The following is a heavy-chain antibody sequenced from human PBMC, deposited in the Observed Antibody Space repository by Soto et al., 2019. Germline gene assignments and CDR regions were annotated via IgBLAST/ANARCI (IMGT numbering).Heavy chain of an antibody. CDR3: ARSRDNSSWWDAFDI. J-gene: IGHJ3*02. CDR2: IKAGTVNT. V-gene: IGHV1-3*01. Sequence: QVQLVQSGAEVKKPGASVKVSCKGSGYSFTSYAIHWVRQAPGQRLEWMGWIKAGTVNTKYSQKFQGRVTFTRDTSASTAYMELSSLRSEDTALYYCARSRDNSSWWDAFDIWGQGTMVTVSS. D-gene: IGHD6-13*01. CDR1: GYSFTSYA.